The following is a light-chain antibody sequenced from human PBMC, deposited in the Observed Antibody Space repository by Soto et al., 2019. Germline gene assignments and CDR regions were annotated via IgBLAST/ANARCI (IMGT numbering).Light chain of an antibody. V-gene: IGKV3-20*01. CDR2: GAS. CDR1: QSLSSSY. Sequence: ENVLTQSPGTLSLSPGERATLSCRASQSLSSSYLAWYQQKPGQAPRLLIYGASSRATGIPDRFSGSGSGTDFTVTISRLEPEDFAVYYCQQFATSTLTFGGGTKVEIK. J-gene: IGKJ4*01. CDR3: QQFATSTLT.